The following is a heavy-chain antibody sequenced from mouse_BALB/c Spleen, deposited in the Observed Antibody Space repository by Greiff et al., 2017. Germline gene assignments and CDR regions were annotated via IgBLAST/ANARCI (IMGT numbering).Heavy chain of an antibody. CDR3: ARGLYYGNYWFAY. CDR1: GYTFTDYN. Sequence: EVKLQESGPELVKPGASVKISCKASGYTFTDYNMHWVKQSHGKSLEWIGYIYPYNGGTGYNQKFKSKATLTVDNSSSTAYMELRSLTSEDSAVYYCARGLYYGNYWFAYWGQGTLVTVSA. D-gene: IGHD2-1*01. V-gene: IGHV1S29*02. CDR2: IYPYNGGT. J-gene: IGHJ3*01.